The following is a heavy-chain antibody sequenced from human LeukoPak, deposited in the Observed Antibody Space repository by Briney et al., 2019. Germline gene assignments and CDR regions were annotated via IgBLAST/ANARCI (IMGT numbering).Heavy chain of an antibody. CDR1: GFTFSSYA. CDR2: ISGSGGST. Sequence: PGGSLRLSCAASGFTFSSYAMSWVRQAPGKGLEWVSAISGSGGSTYYADSVKGRFTIPRDNSKNTLYLQMNSLRAEDTAVYYCAKDRRSTAMVMLLWDYWGQGTLVTVSS. V-gene: IGHV3-23*01. J-gene: IGHJ4*02. D-gene: IGHD5-18*01. CDR3: AKDRRSTAMVMLLWDY.